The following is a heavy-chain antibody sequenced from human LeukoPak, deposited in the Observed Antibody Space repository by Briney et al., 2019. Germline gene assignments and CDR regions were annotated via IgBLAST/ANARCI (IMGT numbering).Heavy chain of an antibody. Sequence: SETLSLTCAVYGVSFSGYYWSWIRQPPGKGLEWIGEINHSGSTNYNPSLKSRVTISVDTSKNQFSLKLSSVTAADTAVYYCARGVSGYSSSWSIRFDYWGQGTLVTVSS. CDR2: INHSGST. J-gene: IGHJ4*02. CDR1: GVSFSGYY. CDR3: ARGVSGYSSSWSIRFDY. D-gene: IGHD6-13*01. V-gene: IGHV4-34*01.